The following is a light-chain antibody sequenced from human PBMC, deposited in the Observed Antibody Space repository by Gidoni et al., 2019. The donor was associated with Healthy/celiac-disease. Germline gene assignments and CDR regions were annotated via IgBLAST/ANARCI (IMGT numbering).Light chain of an antibody. V-gene: IGKV1-39*01. CDR2: AAS. CDR3: QQSYSTPIT. Sequence: DIQITQSPSSLSASVGDRVTITCLASQSISSYLNWYQQKPGKAPKLLIYAASSLQSGVPSRFSGSGSGTDFTLTIRSLQPEDFATYYCQQSYSTPITFGQGTRLEIK. CDR1: QSISSY. J-gene: IGKJ5*01.